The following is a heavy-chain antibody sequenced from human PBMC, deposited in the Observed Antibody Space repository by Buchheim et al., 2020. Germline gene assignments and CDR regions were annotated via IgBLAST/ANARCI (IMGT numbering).Heavy chain of an antibody. J-gene: IGHJ6*02. CDR2: ISSSGSTI. V-gene: IGHV3-48*04. Sequence: VQLVESGGGVVQPGRSLRLSCAASGFTFSSYGMHWVRQAPGKGLEWVSYISSSGSTIYYADSVKGRFTISRDNAKNSLYLQMNSLRAEDTAVYYCAREKIAARSYYYYGMDVWGQGTT. D-gene: IGHD6-6*01. CDR3: AREKIAARSYYYYGMDV. CDR1: GFTFSSYG.